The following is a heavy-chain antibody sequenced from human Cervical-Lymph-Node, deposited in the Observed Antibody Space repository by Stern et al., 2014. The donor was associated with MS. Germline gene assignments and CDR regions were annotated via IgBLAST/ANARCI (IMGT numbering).Heavy chain of an antibody. V-gene: IGHV1-18*01. Sequence: QVQLVQSGAEVKKPGDSVKVSCKASGYTFTSYGISWVRQAHGKGLEWMGWIISYNVNTNYAQKLQGRVTMTTDTSTSTAYMELMSLRSDDTAVYYCARGLLGSENAFEIWGQGTMVTVSS. D-gene: IGHD2-15*01. J-gene: IGHJ3*02. CDR1: GYTFTSYG. CDR3: ARGLLGSENAFEI. CDR2: IISYNVNT.